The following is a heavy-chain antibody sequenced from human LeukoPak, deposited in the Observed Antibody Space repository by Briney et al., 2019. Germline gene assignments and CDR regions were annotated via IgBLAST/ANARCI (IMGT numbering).Heavy chain of an antibody. V-gene: IGHV1-2*02. CDR1: GYTFTGYY. CDR3: ARHKWGPYAFDI. Sequence: ASVKVSCKASGYTFTGYYMHWVRQAPGQGLEWMGWINPNSGGTNYAQKFHGRVTMTRDTSISTAYMELSRLRSDDTAVYYWARHKWGPYAFDIWGQGTMVTVSS. CDR2: INPNSGGT. D-gene: IGHD2-8*01. J-gene: IGHJ3*02.